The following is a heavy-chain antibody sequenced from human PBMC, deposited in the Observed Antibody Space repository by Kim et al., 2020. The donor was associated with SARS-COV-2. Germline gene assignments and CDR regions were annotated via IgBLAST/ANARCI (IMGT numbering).Heavy chain of an antibody. V-gene: IGHV4-34*01. J-gene: IGHJ4*02. CDR3: ARVNGDSFDY. CDR2: INHSGST. CDR1: GGSFSGYY. D-gene: IGHD4-17*01. Sequence: SETLSLTCAVYGGSFSGYYWSWIRQPPGKGLEWIGEINHSGSTNYNPSLKSRVTISVDTSKNQFSLKLSSVTAADTAVYYCARVNGDSFDYWGQGTLVTVSS.